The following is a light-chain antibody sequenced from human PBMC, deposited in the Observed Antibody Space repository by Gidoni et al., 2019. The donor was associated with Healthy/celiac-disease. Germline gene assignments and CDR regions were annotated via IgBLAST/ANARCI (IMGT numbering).Light chain of an antibody. CDR2: GAS. V-gene: IGKV3-15*01. CDR1: QSVSSN. J-gene: IGKJ1*01. Sequence: EIVMTQSPATLSVSPGERATLSCRASQSVSSNLAGYQQKPGQPPRVLIYGASTRATGIPARFSGSGSGTEFTLTISSLQSEDFAVYYCQQYNNWPRPFGQGTKVEIK. CDR3: QQYNNWPRP.